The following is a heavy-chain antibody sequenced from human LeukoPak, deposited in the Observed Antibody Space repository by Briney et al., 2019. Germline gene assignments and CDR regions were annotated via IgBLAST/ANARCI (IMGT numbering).Heavy chain of an antibody. V-gene: IGHV3-21*01. CDR3: ANAPGGGWYPYYFDY. CDR1: GFTFSSSS. CDR2: ISSGSSHI. Sequence: GGSLRLSCAASGFTFSSSSMNWVRQAPGKGREGVSSISSGSSHIYYADSVKGRFTISRDNSKNTLYLQMNSLRAEDTAVYYCANAPGGGWYPYYFDYWGQGTLVTVSS. D-gene: IGHD6-19*01. J-gene: IGHJ4*02.